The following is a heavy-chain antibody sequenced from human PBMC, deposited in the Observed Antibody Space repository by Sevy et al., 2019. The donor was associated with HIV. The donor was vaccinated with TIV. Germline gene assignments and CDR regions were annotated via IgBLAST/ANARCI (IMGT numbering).Heavy chain of an antibody. CDR3: ARGTHNWNEPDAFDI. V-gene: IGHV4-39*01. D-gene: IGHD1-20*01. J-gene: IGHJ3*02. CDR2: IYYSGST. Sequence: SETLSLTCTVSGGSISSSSYYWGWIRQPPGKGLEWIGSIYYSGSTYYNPSLKSRVTISVDTSKNQFSLKLSSVTAADTAVYYCARGTHNWNEPDAFDIWGQGTMVTVSS. CDR1: GGSISSSSYY.